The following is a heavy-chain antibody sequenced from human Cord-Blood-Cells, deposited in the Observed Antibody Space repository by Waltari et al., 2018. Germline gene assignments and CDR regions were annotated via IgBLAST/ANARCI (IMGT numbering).Heavy chain of an antibody. Sequence: QVQLVESGGGVVQPGGSLRLSCAASGFTFSSYGMHWVRQAPGKGLEWVAVIRDDGSNKYYADSGKGRFTISRDNSKNTLYLQMNSLRAEDTAVYYCAKEWGKNELAFDYWGQGTLVTVSS. J-gene: IGHJ4*02. V-gene: IGHV3-30*02. D-gene: IGHD6-6*01. CDR2: IRDDGSNK. CDR1: GFTFSSYG. CDR3: AKEWGKNELAFDY.